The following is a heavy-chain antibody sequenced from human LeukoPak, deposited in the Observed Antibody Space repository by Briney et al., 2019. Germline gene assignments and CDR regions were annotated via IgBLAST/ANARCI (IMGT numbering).Heavy chain of an antibody. CDR1: GGSISSYY. CDR3: ARAVPMTTVTLNWFDP. Sequence: PSETLSLTCTVSGGSISSYYWSWIRQPPGKGLEWIGYIYYSGSTTYNPSLKSRVTISVDTSKNQFSLKLSSVTAADTAVYYCARAVPMTTVTLNWFDPWGQGTLVTVSS. CDR2: IYYSGST. J-gene: IGHJ5*02. V-gene: IGHV4-59*01. D-gene: IGHD4-17*01.